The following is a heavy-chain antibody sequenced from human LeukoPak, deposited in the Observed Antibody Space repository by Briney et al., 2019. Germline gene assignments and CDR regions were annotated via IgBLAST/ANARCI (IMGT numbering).Heavy chain of an antibody. CDR3: ARHEEGPKWELRY. D-gene: IGHD1-26*01. J-gene: IGHJ4*03. V-gene: IGHV5-51*01. CDR1: GYSFDISW. Sequence: GESLKISCKLSGYSFDISWIAWVRQMPGKGLEWMGIIYPGDSDTIYCPSFQGQVTISADKSISTAYLQWSSLKASDTAMYCCARHEEGPKWELRYWGQGTLVTVSS. CDR2: IYPGDSDT.